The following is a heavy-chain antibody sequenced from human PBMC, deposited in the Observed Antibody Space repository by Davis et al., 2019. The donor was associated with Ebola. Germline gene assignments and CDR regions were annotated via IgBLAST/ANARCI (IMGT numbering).Heavy chain of an antibody. CDR3: ARQRPIHTFFDY. V-gene: IGHV1-18*04. Sequence: AVSVKVSCKASGYTFTSYYMHWVRQAPGQGLEWMGWISAYNGNTNYAQKLQGRVTMTTDTSTSTAYMELRSLRSDDTAVYYCARQRPIHTFFDYWGQGTLVTISS. J-gene: IGHJ4*02. CDR2: ISAYNGNT. D-gene: IGHD2-2*02. CDR1: GYTFTSYY.